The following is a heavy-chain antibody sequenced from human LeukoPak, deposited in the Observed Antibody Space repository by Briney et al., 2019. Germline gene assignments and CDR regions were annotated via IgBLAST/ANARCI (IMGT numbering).Heavy chain of an antibody. Sequence: GRTLRLSCAASGFTFSDYYMSWIRQAPGKGLEWLSHISSSGSTIYYADSVKGRFTISIDNANYSLYLQMNSLRAEDTAVYYCAELGITMIGGVWGKGTTVTISS. CDR1: GFTFSDYY. J-gene: IGHJ6*04. D-gene: IGHD3-10*02. V-gene: IGHV3-11*04. CDR2: ISSSGSTI. CDR3: AELGITMIGGV.